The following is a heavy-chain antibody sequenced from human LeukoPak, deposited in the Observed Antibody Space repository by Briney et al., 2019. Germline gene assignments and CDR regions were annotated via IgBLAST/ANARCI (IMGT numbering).Heavy chain of an antibody. Sequence: GASVKVSCKASANSFISYGFSWVRQAPGQGLEWMGWISAYNGNTNYGQKFQGRVTMTTDTSTTTAYMEMRSLRSDDTAVYYCARETYYDILTGYVDYYGMDVWGQGTTVTVSS. J-gene: IGHJ6*02. V-gene: IGHV1-18*01. D-gene: IGHD3-9*01. CDR1: ANSFISYG. CDR2: ISAYNGNT. CDR3: ARETYYDILTGYVDYYGMDV.